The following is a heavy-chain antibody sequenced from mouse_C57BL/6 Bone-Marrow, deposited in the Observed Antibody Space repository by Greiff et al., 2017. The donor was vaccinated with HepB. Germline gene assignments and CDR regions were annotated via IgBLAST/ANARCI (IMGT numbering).Heavy chain of an antibody. Sequence: EVKLQQSGPVLVKPGASVKMSCKASGYTFTDYYMNWVKQSHGKSLEWIGVINPYNGGTSYNQKFKGKATLTVDKSSSTAYMELNSLTSEDSAVYYCAFTTVVATFHWYFDVWGTGTTVTVSS. CDR3: AFTTVVATFHWYFDV. V-gene: IGHV1-19*01. D-gene: IGHD1-1*01. CDR2: INPYNGGT. CDR1: GYTFTDYY. J-gene: IGHJ1*03.